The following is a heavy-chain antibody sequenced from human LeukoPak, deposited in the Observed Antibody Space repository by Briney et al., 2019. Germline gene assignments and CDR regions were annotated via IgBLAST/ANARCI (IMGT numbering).Heavy chain of an antibody. J-gene: IGHJ5*02. D-gene: IGHD2-2*01. Sequence: GGSLRLSCAASGFTFSSYAMSWVRQAPGKGLEWVSAISGSGGSTYYADSVKGRFTISRDNSKNTLYLQVNSLRAEDTAVYYCAKTKEARPAAMRTTRLNWFDPWGQGTLVTVSS. V-gene: IGHV3-23*01. CDR3: AKTKEARPAAMRTTRLNWFDP. CDR1: GFTFSSYA. CDR2: ISGSGGST.